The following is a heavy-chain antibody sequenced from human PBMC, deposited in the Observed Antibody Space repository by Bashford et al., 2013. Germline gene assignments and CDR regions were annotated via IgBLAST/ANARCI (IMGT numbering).Heavy chain of an antibody. CDR2: ISDDGSNQ. Sequence: GSLRLSCAASGFTFSSYGMHWVRQAPGKGLEWVALISDDGSNQYYADSVKGRFTISRDNAKNSLYLQMNSLRAEDTAVYYCARDNGKYQLLYAGLFDYWGQGTLVTVSS. J-gene: IGHJ4*02. V-gene: IGHV3-30*03. CDR3: ARDNGKYQLLYAGLFDY. CDR1: GFTFSSYG. D-gene: IGHD2-2*02.